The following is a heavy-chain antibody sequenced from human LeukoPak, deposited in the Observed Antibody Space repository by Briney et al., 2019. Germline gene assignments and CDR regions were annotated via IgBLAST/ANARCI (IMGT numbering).Heavy chain of an antibody. J-gene: IGHJ4*02. Sequence: PEGSLRLSCAASGFTFSSYEMNWVRQAPGKGLEWISYISSSGRTVYYADSVKGRFTISRDNAKNSLYLQVNSLRDEDTAVYYCARDHYSRNDYWGQGTLVTVSS. CDR3: ARDHYSRNDY. V-gene: IGHV3-48*03. D-gene: IGHD6-13*01. CDR2: ISSSGRTV. CDR1: GFTFSSYE.